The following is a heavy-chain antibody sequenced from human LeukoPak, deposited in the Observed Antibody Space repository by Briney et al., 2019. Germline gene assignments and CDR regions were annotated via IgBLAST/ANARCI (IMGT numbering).Heavy chain of an antibody. CDR1: GFTFSSYS. Sequence: GGSLRLSCAASGFTFSSYSMNWFRQAPGKGLEWVSYISSSSSTIYYADSVKGRFTISRDNAKNSLYLQMNSLRAEDTAVYYCAKGRCSGGSCYVIDYWGQGTLVTVSS. CDR2: ISSSSSTI. CDR3: AKGRCSGGSCYVIDY. J-gene: IGHJ4*02. V-gene: IGHV3-48*04. D-gene: IGHD2-15*01.